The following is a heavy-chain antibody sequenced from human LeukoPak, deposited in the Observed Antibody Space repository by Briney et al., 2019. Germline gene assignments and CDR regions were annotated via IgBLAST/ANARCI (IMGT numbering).Heavy chain of an antibody. CDR2: IYYSGST. CDR1: GYSICSGYY. CDR3: ARDEPANYYGSGPTDAFDI. D-gene: IGHD3-10*01. Sequence: PSETLSLTCAVSGYSICSGYYWGWIRQPPGKGLEWIGYIYYSGSTNYNPSLKSRVTISVDTSKNQFSLKLSSVTAADTAVYYCARDEPANYYGSGPTDAFDIWGQGTMVTVSS. V-gene: IGHV4-61*01. J-gene: IGHJ3*02.